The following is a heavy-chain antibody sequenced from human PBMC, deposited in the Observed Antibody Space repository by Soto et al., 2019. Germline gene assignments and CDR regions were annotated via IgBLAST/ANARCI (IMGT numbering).Heavy chain of an antibody. D-gene: IGHD2-15*01. V-gene: IGHV4-59*01. CDR2: LYYSGNT. Sequence: SETLSLTCTVSGGSISPFYWSWVRQPPGKGLEWIGYLYYSGNTNYNPSLKSRVTISVDASKNQVSLRLTSVTAADTAVYYCARVGGVAARTLDYWGQGTVVTVSS. CDR1: GGSISPFY. CDR3: ARVGGVAARTLDY. J-gene: IGHJ4*02.